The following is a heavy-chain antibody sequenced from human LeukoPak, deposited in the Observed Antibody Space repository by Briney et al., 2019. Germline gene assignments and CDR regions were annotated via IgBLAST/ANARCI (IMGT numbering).Heavy chain of an antibody. Sequence: GSLRLSCVASGFTFGKYWMSWVRQAPGKGLEWVANIKLDGSEKNYVDSVKGRFTISRDNTKNSLYLQMNSLRVEDTAVFYCARDQYDTWSRRGNFDSWGQGTLVIVSS. CDR3: ARDQYDTWSRRGNFDS. D-gene: IGHD3-3*01. CDR1: GFTFGKYW. V-gene: IGHV3-7*03. J-gene: IGHJ4*02. CDR2: IKLDGSEK.